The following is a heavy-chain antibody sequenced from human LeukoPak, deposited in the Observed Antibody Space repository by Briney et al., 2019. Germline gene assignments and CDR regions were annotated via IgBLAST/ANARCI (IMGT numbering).Heavy chain of an antibody. V-gene: IGHV3-30*02. CDR3: AKEKEQLVYYYYYMDV. J-gene: IGHJ6*03. CDR1: GFSFSNYG. Sequence: GGSLRLSCAASGFSFSNYGMHWVRQAPGKGLEWVAFIRYDGSEKYYADSVKGRFTVSRDNTWNTLYLQMNSLRGDDTAVYYCAKEKEQLVYYYYYMDVWGKGTTVTVSS. D-gene: IGHD6-6*01. CDR2: IRYDGSEK.